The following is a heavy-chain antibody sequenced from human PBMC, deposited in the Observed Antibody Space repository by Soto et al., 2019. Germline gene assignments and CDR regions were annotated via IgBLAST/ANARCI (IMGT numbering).Heavy chain of an antibody. Sequence: PGGSLRLSCAASGFTFGASALQWVRQASGKGLEWVSAISGSGGSTYYADSVKGRFTISRDNSKNTLYLQMNSLRAEDTAVYYCAKARAQYYDFWSGYPVDYWGQGTLVTVSS. CDR2: ISGSGGST. V-gene: IGHV3-23*01. CDR3: AKARAQYYDFWSGYPVDY. D-gene: IGHD3-3*01. CDR1: GFTFGASA. J-gene: IGHJ4*02.